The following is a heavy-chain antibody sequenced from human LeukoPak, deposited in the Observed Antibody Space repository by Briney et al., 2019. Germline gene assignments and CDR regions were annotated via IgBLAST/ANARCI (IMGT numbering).Heavy chain of an antibody. CDR3: ARVKDDNNYDRAFDI. D-gene: IGHD5-24*01. CDR2: VYYDGNN. Sequence: PSETLSLTCTVSGGSMSTYYWSWIRQPPGKGLEWIGYVYYDGNNDYNPSLKSRVTTSMDTSKKQFSLKLTSVTAADTAVYYCARVKDDNNYDRAFDIWGQGTMVTVSS. CDR1: GGSMSTYY. V-gene: IGHV4-59*01. J-gene: IGHJ3*02.